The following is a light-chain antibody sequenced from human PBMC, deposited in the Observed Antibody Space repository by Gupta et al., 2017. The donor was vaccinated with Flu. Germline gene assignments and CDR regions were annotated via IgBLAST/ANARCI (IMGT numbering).Light chain of an antibody. CDR2: DAS. V-gene: IGKV1-33*01. J-gene: IGKJ2*01. CDR3: RQDGMYPYT. Sequence: PSSLSASVGDRVTITCQASHDIKVYLNWYQQKPGKAPDLLIYDASKVNRGVPSKFSGSGSGTKFTFTISSLQAEDSATYYCRQDGMYPYTFGQGTKVEIK. CDR1: HDIKVY.